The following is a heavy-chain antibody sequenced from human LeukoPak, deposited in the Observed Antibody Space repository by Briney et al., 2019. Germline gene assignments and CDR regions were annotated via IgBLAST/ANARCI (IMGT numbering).Heavy chain of an antibody. CDR1: GYTFTSYG. CDR3: ARDLRPYPPDY. CDR2: INAYNGNT. V-gene: IGHV1-18*01. J-gene: IGHJ4*02. Sequence: GASVKVSCKASGYTFTSYGISWVRQAPGQGLEWMGWINAYNGNTNYAQKVQGRVTVTTDTSTSTAYMELRSLRSDDTAVYYCARDLRPYPPDYWGQGTLVTVSS.